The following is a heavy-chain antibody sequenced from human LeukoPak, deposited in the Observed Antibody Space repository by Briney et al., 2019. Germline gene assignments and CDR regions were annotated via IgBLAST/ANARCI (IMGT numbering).Heavy chain of an antibody. CDR3: ARDGAAAGLDY. D-gene: IGHD6-13*01. CDR2: FDPEDGET. J-gene: IGHJ4*02. V-gene: IGHV1-24*01. CDR1: GYTLTELS. Sequence: GASVKVSCKVSGYTLTELSMHWVRQAPGKGLEWMGGFDPEDGETIYAQKFQGRVTITADESTSTAYMELSSLRSEDTAVYYCARDGAAAGLDYWGQGTLVTVSS.